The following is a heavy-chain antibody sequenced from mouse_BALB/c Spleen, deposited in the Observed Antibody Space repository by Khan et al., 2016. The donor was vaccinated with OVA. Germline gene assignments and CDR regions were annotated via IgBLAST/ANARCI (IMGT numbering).Heavy chain of an antibody. CDR3: ARKNYYGYAMDY. J-gene: IGHJ4*01. V-gene: IGHV3-2*02. D-gene: IGHD1-1*01. CDR2: ISYGGST. Sequence: EVQLVESGPGLVKPSQSLSLTCTVTSYSITSDYAWDWIRQFPGNKLEWMGYISYGGSTSYNPSLKSRISITRDTSKNQFFLQLNSVTTEDTATYYCARKNYYGYAMDYWGQGTSVTVSS. CDR1: SYSITSDYA.